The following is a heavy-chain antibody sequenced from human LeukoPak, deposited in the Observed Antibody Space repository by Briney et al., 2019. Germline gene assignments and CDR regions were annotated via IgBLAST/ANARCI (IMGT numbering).Heavy chain of an antibody. CDR1: GFTFSSYA. CDR3: VLSMVRGEAY. D-gene: IGHD3-10*01. V-gene: IGHV3-64D*09. CDR2: TSSNGGST. Sequence: PGGSLRLSCSASGFTFSSYAMHWVRQAPGKGLEYVSATSSNGGSTYYADSVKGRFTISRDNSKNTLYLQMSSLRAEDTAVYYCVLSMVRGEAYWGQGTLVTVSS. J-gene: IGHJ4*02.